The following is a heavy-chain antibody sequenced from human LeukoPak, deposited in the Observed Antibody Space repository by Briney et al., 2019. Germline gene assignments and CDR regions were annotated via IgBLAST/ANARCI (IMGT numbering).Heavy chain of an antibody. Sequence: PETLSLTCTVSGGSVSSGSYFWSWIRQPPGKGLEWIGYIYYSGSTNYNPSLKSRVTISKDTSKNQFSLKLSSVTAADTAVYYCAREAHCSGGSCYYADYWGQGNLVTVSS. CDR3: AREAHCSGGSCYYADY. CDR1: GGSVSSGSYF. V-gene: IGHV4-61*01. D-gene: IGHD2-15*01. CDR2: IYYSGST. J-gene: IGHJ4*02.